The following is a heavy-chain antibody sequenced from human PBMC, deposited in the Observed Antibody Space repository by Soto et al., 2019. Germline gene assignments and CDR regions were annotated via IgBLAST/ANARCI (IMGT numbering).Heavy chain of an antibody. D-gene: IGHD5-12*01. Sequence: SQTLSITCGISGDSVSSNSATWNWIRQSPSRGLEWLGRTYYRSKWYNDYAVSVKSRITINPDTSKNQFSLQLNSVTPEDTAVYYCARDQGLDGYRASGYYGMDVWGQGTTVTVSS. CDR3: ARDQGLDGYRASGYYGMDV. CDR1: GDSVSSNSAT. J-gene: IGHJ6*02. V-gene: IGHV6-1*01. CDR2: TYYRSKWYN.